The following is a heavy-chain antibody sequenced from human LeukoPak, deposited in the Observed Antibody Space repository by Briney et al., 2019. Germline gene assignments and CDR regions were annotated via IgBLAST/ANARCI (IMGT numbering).Heavy chain of an antibody. V-gene: IGHV4-31*03. CDR3: AAMPHLGYCSGGSCPIDY. J-gene: IGHJ4*02. D-gene: IGHD2-15*01. Sequence: PSQTLSLTCTVSGGSVISSGGYYWSWIRQHPGKGLEWIGYIYYSGSTYYNPSLKSRVTISVATSKNQFSLKLSSVTAADTAVYYCAAMPHLGYCSGGSCPIDYWGQGTLVTVSS. CDR2: IYYSGST. CDR1: GGSVISSGGYY.